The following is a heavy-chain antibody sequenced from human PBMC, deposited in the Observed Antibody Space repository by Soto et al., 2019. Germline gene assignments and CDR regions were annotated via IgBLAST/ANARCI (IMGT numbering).Heavy chain of an antibody. D-gene: IGHD4-17*01. CDR3: VRDSYRNSYYDGMDV. Sequence: QLVESGGGLVQPGGSLRLSCAASGFTFSFYWMHWVRHAPGEGLAWVSRIDPDGRTSYADSVKGRVVMYRDNARNTLYLQMNGLRADETAVYYCVRDSYRNSYYDGMDVWGQGTTVTVSS. J-gene: IGHJ6*02. CDR1: GFTFSFYW. V-gene: IGHV3-74*01. CDR2: IDPDGRT.